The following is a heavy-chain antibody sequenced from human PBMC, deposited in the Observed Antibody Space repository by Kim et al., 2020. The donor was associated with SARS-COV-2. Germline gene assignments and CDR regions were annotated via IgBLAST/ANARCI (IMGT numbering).Heavy chain of an antibody. V-gene: IGHV3-43D*03. CDR3: TKNYGGNSGYYFDY. Sequence: ADSVKGRFPISRDNSKNSLYLQMHSLRADDTALYYCTKNYGGNSGYYFDYWGQGTLVTVSS. J-gene: IGHJ4*02. D-gene: IGHD4-17*01.